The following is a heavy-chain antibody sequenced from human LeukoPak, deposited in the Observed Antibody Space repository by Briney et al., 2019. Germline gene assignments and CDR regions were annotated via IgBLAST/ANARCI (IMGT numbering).Heavy chain of an antibody. CDR2: ISSSSSYI. D-gene: IGHD5-18*01. Sequence: GGSLRLSCAASGFTFSSYSMNWVRQAPGKGLEWVSSISSSSSYIYYADSVKGRFTISRDNSRHTLFLQMDGLRVEDTATYYCAKGISADGYNFERGADYWGQGSLVSVSS. CDR1: GFTFSSYS. CDR3: AKGISADGYNFERGADY. V-gene: IGHV3-21*04. J-gene: IGHJ4*02.